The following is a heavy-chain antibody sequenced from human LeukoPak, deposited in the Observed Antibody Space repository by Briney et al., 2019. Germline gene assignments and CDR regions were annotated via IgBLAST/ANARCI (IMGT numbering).Heavy chain of an antibody. CDR3: ARFPYYDI. CDR1: GFSFNNYY. CDR2: ISSSSSYI. Sequence: GGSLRLSCAASGFSFNNYYMHWVRQAPGKGLEWVSSISSSSSYIYYADSVKGRFTISRDNAKNSLYLQMNSLRAEDTAVYYCARFPYYDIWGQGTLVTVSS. J-gene: IGHJ4*02. D-gene: IGHD3-9*01. V-gene: IGHV3-21*01.